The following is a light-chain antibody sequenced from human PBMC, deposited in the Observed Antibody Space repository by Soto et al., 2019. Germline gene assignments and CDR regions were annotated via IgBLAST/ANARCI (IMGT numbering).Light chain of an antibody. CDR2: GAS. J-gene: IGKJ1*01. CDR3: QQRSNWPPT. V-gene: IGKV3D-20*02. Sequence: EIVLTQSPATLSLSPGERATLSCRASQSVSSSYLAWYQQKPGQAPRLLIYGASSRAAGIPDRFSGSGSGTDFTLTISSLEPEDFAVYYCQQRSNWPPTFGQGTKVDIK. CDR1: QSVSSSY.